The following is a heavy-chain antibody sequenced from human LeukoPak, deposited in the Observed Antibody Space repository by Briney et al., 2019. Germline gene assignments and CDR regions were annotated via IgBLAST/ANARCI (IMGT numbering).Heavy chain of an antibody. V-gene: IGHV3-7*01. CDR2: ISDDGREV. CDR3: AIDRLSYDWSDYRFHY. CDR1: GFTFRTYW. Sequence: PGGSLRLSCVASGFTFRTYWMNWFRRAPGKGLEWVGNISDDGREVNYVDSVRGRFIISRDNAKDSLYLQMNSLRVDDTAMYYCAIDRLSYDWSDYRFHYWGQGARVTVSS. D-gene: IGHD3-22*01. J-gene: IGHJ4*01.